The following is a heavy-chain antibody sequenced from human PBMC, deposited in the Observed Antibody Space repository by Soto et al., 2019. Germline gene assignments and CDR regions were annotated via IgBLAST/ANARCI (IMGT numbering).Heavy chain of an antibody. CDR2: INAGNGNT. CDR1: GYTFTSYA. V-gene: IGHV1-3*01. CDR3: ARTGYYDFWSGYRYGMDV. Sequence: ASVKVSCKASGYTFTSYAMHWVRQAPGQRLEWMGWINAGNGNTKYSQKFQGRVTITRDTSASTAYMELSSLRSEDTAVYYCARTGYYDFWSGYRYGMDVWGQGTTVTVS. J-gene: IGHJ6*02. D-gene: IGHD3-3*01.